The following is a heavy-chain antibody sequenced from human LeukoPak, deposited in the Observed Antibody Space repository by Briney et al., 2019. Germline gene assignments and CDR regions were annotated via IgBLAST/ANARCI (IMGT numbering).Heavy chain of an antibody. J-gene: IGHJ5*02. V-gene: IGHV4-59*08. CDR3: ASSGGSPNWFDP. CDR1: GGSISSYY. Sequence: SETLSLTCTVSGGSISSYYWSWIRQPPGKGLEWIGYIYYSGSTNYNPSLKSRVTISVDTSKNQFSLKLSSVTAADTAVYYCASSGGSPNWFDPWGQGTLVTVSS. CDR2: IYYSGST. D-gene: IGHD2-15*01.